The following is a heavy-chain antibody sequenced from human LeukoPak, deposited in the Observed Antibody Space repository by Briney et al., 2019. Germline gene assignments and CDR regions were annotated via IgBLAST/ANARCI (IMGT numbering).Heavy chain of an antibody. J-gene: IGHJ3*02. D-gene: IGHD4-17*01. CDR1: GYSFTNYA. Sequence: ASVKVSCKASGYSFTNYAMNWVRQAPGQGLEWMGWINPNSGGTNYAQKFQGRVTMTRDTSISTAYMELSRLRSDDTAVYYCARVGLRQTPGAFDIWGQGTMVTVSS. CDR3: ARVGLRQTPGAFDI. CDR2: INPNSGGT. V-gene: IGHV1-2*02.